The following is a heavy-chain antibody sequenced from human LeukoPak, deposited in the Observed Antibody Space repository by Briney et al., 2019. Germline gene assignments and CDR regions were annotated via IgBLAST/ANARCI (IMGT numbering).Heavy chain of an antibody. CDR2: IYYRGST. CDR1: GGSINNYY. V-gene: IGHV4-59*01. J-gene: IGHJ4*02. CDR3: ARGGDYGDLRYFDY. D-gene: IGHD4-17*01. Sequence: SETLSLTCTVSGGSINNYYWSWTRQPPGKGLEWIGYIYYRGSTNYNPSLKSRVTFSVDTSKNQFSLKLNSVTAADTAVYYCARGGDYGDLRYFDYWGQGTLVTVSS.